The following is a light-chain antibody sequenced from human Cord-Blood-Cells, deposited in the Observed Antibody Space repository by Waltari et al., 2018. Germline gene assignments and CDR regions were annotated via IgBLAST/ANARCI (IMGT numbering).Light chain of an antibody. CDR2: AAS. V-gene: IGKV1-39*01. Sequence: DIQMTQSPFSLSASVGDRVTITCRASQSISSYLNWYQQKPGKAPKLLIYAASSLQSGVPSRFSGSGSGTDFTLTIISLQPEDFATYYCQQSYSTPYTFGQGTKLEIK. J-gene: IGKJ2*01. CDR3: QQSYSTPYT. CDR1: QSISSY.